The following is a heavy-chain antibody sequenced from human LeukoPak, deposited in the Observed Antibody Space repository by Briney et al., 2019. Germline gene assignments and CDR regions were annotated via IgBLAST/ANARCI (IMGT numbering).Heavy chain of an antibody. CDR3: ARAAVVVAATHYYYYYYMDV. J-gene: IGHJ6*03. Sequence: GASVKVSCKASGGTFSSYAISWVRQAPGQGLEWMGGIIPIFGTANYAQKFQGRVTITADKSTSTAYMELSSLRSEDTAVYYCARAAVVVAATHYYYYYYMDVWGKGTTVTVSS. CDR2: IIPIFGTA. V-gene: IGHV1-69*06. D-gene: IGHD2-15*01. CDR1: GGTFSSYA.